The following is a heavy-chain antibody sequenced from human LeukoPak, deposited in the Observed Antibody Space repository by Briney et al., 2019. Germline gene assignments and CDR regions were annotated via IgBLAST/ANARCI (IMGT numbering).Heavy chain of an antibody. J-gene: IGHJ4*02. CDR3: ARGGHYDYIWGRYRQKDGFDY. D-gene: IGHD3-16*02. V-gene: IGHV3-48*01. CDR1: GFTFSSYS. CDR2: ITSSSSIR. Sequence: GGSLRLSCAASGFTFSSYSMNWVRQAPGKGLEWLSYITSSSSIRYFADSVKGRFAISRDNAKNSLYLQMNSLRVEDTAVYYCARGGHYDYIWGRYRQKDGFDYWGQGTLVTVSS.